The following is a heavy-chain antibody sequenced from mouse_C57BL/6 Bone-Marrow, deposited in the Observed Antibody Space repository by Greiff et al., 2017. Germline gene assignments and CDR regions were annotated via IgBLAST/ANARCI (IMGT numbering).Heavy chain of an antibody. CDR3: ASPCGDYEWYFDV. D-gene: IGHD2-13*01. CDR2: INPSNGGT. CDR1: GYTFTSYW. Sequence: QVQLQQPGTELVKPGASVKLSCKASGYTFTSYWMHWVKQRPGQGLEWIGNINPSNGGTNYNEKFKSKATLTVDTSSSTAYMQLSSLTSEDSAVQYCASPCGDYEWYFDVWGTGTTVTVSS. V-gene: IGHV1-53*01. J-gene: IGHJ1*03.